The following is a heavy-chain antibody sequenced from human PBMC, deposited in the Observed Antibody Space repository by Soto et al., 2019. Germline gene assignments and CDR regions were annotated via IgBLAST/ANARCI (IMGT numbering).Heavy chain of an antibody. J-gene: IGHJ4*02. D-gene: IGHD3-3*01. Sequence: LRLSCAASGFTFSTYSMHWVRQAPGKGLEWVAVISYDGSSNYSPDSVKGRFTISRDNSKNTLYLQMNSLRPEDTAVYYCARSYYDFWTGHPAAFFDCWGQGTLVTVSS. CDR3: ARSYYDFWTGHPAAFFDC. CDR2: ISYDGSSN. V-gene: IGHV3-30-3*02. CDR1: GFTFSTYS.